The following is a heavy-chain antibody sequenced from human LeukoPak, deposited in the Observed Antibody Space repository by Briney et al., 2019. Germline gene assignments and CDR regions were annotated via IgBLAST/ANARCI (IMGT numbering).Heavy chain of an antibody. CDR3: ARDQFLGYDILTGYYSGVYWFDP. V-gene: IGHV7-4-1*01. CDR1: GYTFTSYA. J-gene: IGHJ5*02. D-gene: IGHD3-9*01. CDR2: INTNTGNP. Sequence: ASVKVSCKASGYTFTSYAMNWVRQAPGQGLEWMGWINTNTGNPTYAQGFTGRFVFSLDTSVSTAYLQICSLKAEDTAVYYCARDQFLGYDILTGYYSGVYWFDPWGQGTLVTVSS.